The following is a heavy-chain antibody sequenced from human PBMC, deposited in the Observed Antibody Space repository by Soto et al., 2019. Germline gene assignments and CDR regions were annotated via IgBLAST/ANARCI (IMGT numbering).Heavy chain of an antibody. D-gene: IGHD3-3*01. V-gene: IGHV1-2*02. CDR1: GYPVTAYY. Sequence: QLHLVQSGAVVKKPGASVTVSCSASGYPVTAYYMHWVRQAPGRGLEWMGGINPATGAAKYTQTFQGRVTMTRDPSPRTVFMELSGLTSEDTAVFYCARGGGVGVAGSAAFDMWGQGTLVTVSS. CDR2: INPATGAA. J-gene: IGHJ3*02. CDR3: ARGGGVGVAGSAAFDM.